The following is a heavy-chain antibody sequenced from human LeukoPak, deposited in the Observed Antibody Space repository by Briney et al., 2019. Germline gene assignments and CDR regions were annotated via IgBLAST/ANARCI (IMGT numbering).Heavy chain of an antibody. Sequence: GGPLRLSCAASGLTPSSCGMSWVRQAAGKVLEGVAAISGSGDGTYYADSVKGRFTISSDNSKSMLYLEMNSLRAEDTATYYCAARPTSAAVAPSDFWGQGTLVTVSS. CDR3: AARPTSAAVAPSDF. CDR1: GLTPSSCG. D-gene: IGHD6-19*01. V-gene: IGHV3-23*01. CDR2: ISGSGDGT. J-gene: IGHJ4*02.